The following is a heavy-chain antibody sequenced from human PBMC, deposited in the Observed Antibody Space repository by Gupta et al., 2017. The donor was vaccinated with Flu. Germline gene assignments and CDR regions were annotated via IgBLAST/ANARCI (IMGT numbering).Heavy chain of an antibody. CDR2: ISWNSDTI. CDR1: EDYA. D-gene: IGHD6-13*01. Sequence: EDYAMDWVRQAPGKGLEWVSGISWNSDTIGYADSVKGRFTLSRDTAKNSLYLQMNSLRPEDTALYYCVKDRGYTWDAIDFWGQGTMVTVSS. J-gene: IGHJ3*01. CDR3: VKDRGYTWDAIDF. V-gene: IGHV3-9*01.